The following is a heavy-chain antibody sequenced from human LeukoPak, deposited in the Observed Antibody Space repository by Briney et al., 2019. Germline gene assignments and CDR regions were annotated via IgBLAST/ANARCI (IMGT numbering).Heavy chain of an antibody. V-gene: IGHV3-23*01. CDR2: VSGSGGST. Sequence: PGGSLRLSCAASGFTFSSYAMSWVRQAPGRGLEWVSDVSGSGGSTYYADSVKGRFTISRDNSKNTLNLQMNSLRAEDTAVYYCARDVIPMTTVTTTYYYGMDVWGQGTTVTVSS. CDR1: GFTFSSYA. J-gene: IGHJ6*02. CDR3: ARDVIPMTTVTTTYYYGMDV. D-gene: IGHD4-17*01.